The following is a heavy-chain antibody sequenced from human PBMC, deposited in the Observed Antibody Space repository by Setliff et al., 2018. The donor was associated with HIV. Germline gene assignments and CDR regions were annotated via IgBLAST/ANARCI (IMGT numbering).Heavy chain of an antibody. CDR3: ARRVRATYSSGLDY. J-gene: IGHJ4*02. Sequence: ASVKVSCKASGYTFTSYAMHWVRQAPGQRLEWMGWINAGNGNTKYSQKFQGRVTITRDTSASTAYMELSSLRSEDTAVYYCARRVRATYSSGLDYWGQGTLVTVSS. D-gene: IGHD6-19*01. CDR2: INAGNGNT. CDR1: GYTFTSYA. V-gene: IGHV1-3*01.